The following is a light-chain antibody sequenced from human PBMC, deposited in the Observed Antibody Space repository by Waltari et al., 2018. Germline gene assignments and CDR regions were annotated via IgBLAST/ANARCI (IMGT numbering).Light chain of an antibody. V-gene: IGKV1-5*01. CDR3: QRYNSYSNT. Sequence: DIQMTQSPSTLSASVGDRVTITCRASQNINTYLAWYQHKPGKAPKLLIYGGSTLESGVPLRFSGSRSGTEFTLTISSLQPDDFATYYCQRYNSYSNTFGQGTKLEIK. CDR2: GGS. CDR1: QNINTY. J-gene: IGKJ2*01.